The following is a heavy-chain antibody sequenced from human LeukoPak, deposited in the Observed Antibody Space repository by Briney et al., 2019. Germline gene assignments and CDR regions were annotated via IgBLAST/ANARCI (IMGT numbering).Heavy chain of an antibody. CDR3: ARGIQLTFDY. CDR1: GSTFSSYA. V-gene: IGHV3-30*04. J-gene: IGHJ4*02. D-gene: IGHD5-18*01. Sequence: PGGSLRLSCAASGSTFSSYAMHWVRQAPGKGLEWVAIISYDGSNKYYADSVKGRFTISRDNSKSTLYLQMNSLRAEDTAVYYCARGIQLTFDYWGQGTLVTVSS. CDR2: ISYDGSNK.